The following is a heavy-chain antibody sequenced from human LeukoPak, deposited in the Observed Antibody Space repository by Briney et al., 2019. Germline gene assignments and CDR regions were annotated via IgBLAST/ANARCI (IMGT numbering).Heavy chain of an antibody. J-gene: IGHJ1*01. CDR1: GFTFSSDA. CDR3: ANLDSSGYYSFQH. CDR2: ISGSGGST. V-gene: IGHV3-23*01. D-gene: IGHD3-22*01. Sequence: GWSLRLSCAASGFTFSSDAMSWVRQAPGKGLEWVSVISGSGGSTYYADSVKGRFTISRDNSKNTLYLQMNSLRAEDTAVYYCANLDSSGYYSFQHWGQGTLVTVSS.